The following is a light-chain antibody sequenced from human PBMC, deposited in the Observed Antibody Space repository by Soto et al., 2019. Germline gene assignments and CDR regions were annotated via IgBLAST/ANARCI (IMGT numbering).Light chain of an antibody. CDR3: QQRSN. V-gene: IGKV3-11*01. J-gene: IGKJ4*01. CDR1: QSVSSY. CDR2: DAS. Sequence: EIVLTQSPATLSLSPGESATLSCRASQSVSSYLAWYQQKPGQAPRLLIYDASNRATGIPARFSGSGSGTDFTLTIRSLEPEDFAVYYWQQRSNFGGGTNVEI.